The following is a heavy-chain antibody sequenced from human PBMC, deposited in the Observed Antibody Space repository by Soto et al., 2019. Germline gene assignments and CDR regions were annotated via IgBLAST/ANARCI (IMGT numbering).Heavy chain of an antibody. Sequence: QVQLVESGGGVVQPGRSLRLSCAASGFTFSSYGMHWVRQAPGKGLERVAVIWYDGSNKYYADSVKGRFTISRDKSKNTLYLQMNSLRAEDTAVYYCARDPHKYPPELDYWGQGTLVTVSS. CDR3: ARDPHKYPPELDY. V-gene: IGHV3-33*01. CDR1: GFTFSSYG. D-gene: IGHD2-2*01. CDR2: IWYDGSNK. J-gene: IGHJ4*02.